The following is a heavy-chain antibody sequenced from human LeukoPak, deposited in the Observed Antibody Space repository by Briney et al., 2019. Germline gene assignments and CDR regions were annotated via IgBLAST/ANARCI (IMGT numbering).Heavy chain of an antibody. CDR2: ISYDGSNK. Sequence: GRSLRLSCAASGFTFSSYAMHWVRQAPGKGLEWVAVISYDGSNKYYADSVKGRFTISRDNSKNTLYLQMNSLRAEDTAVYYCARAPGSGYYRYYFDYWGQGTLVTVSS. CDR3: ARAPGSGYYRYYFDY. D-gene: IGHD3-22*01. J-gene: IGHJ4*02. CDR1: GFTFSSYA. V-gene: IGHV3-30*04.